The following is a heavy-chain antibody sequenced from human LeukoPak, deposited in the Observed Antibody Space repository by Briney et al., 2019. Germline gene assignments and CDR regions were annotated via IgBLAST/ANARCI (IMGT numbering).Heavy chain of an antibody. V-gene: IGHV6-1*01. CDR1: GDSVSSNSAA. J-gene: IGHJ4*02. Sequence: SQTLSLTCAISGDSVSSNSAAWNWIRQSPSRGLEWLGRTYYRSKWYNDYAVSVKSRITINPDTSKNQFSLQLNSVTPEDTAVYYCARGVRWDVWGSYRSDFDYWGQGTLVTVSS. CDR3: ARGVRWDVWGSYRSDFDY. CDR2: TYYRSKWYN. D-gene: IGHD3-16*02.